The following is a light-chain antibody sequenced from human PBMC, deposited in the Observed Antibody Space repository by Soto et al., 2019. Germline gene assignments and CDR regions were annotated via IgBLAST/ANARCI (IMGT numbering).Light chain of an antibody. CDR3: QQTYHSPPMT. CDR2: GPS. J-gene: IGKJ5*01. Sequence: DVQMTQSPSSLSAFVGDTVTITCRARQNVNNYLNWYQQKPGEAPRLLISGPSTLHSGVPPRFSASGSGTDFTLTINSLQPEDFATYFCQQTYHSPPMTFGQGTRLDI. V-gene: IGKV1-39*01. CDR1: QNVNNY.